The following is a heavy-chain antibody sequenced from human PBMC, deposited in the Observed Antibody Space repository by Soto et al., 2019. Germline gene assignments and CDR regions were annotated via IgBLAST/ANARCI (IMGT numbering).Heavy chain of an antibody. Sequence: SETLSLTCTVSGGSISSGDYYWSWIRQPPGKGLEWIGYIYYSGSTYYNPSLKSRVTISVDTSKNQFSLKLSSVTAAGTAVYYCARVLESHYSLDYWGQGTLVTVSS. CDR2: IYYSGST. J-gene: IGHJ4*02. D-gene: IGHD3-3*01. V-gene: IGHV4-30-4*01. CDR3: ARVLESHYSLDY. CDR1: GGSISSGDYY.